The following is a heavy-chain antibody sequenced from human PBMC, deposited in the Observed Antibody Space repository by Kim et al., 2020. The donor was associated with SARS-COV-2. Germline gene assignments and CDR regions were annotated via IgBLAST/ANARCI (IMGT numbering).Heavy chain of an antibody. D-gene: IGHD3-10*02. CDR3: ARYTTDYVANYGSWYFDL. J-gene: IGHJ2*01. CDR2: ASYSGIT. V-gene: IGHV4-59*08. Sequence: SETLSLTCTVSGGSIDGHYWSWIRQPPGKGLEWIGHASYSGITNYNPSLKSRVSISVDTSKNQFSLKLSSVTAADTAVYFCARYTTDYVANYGSWYFDLWGRGTLVTVSS. CDR1: GGSIDGHY.